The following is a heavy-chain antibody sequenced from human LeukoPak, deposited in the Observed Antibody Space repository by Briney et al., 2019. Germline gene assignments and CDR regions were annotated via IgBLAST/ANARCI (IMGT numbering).Heavy chain of an antibody. CDR3: ARDRRTAISFGFDP. Sequence: ASVKVSCKASGYTFTSYDINWVRQATGRGLEWMGGMNPNSGNTGYAQKFQGRVTMTRNTSISTAYMELSSLRSDDTAVYYCARDRRTAISFGFDPWGQGTLVTVSS. V-gene: IGHV1-8*01. J-gene: IGHJ5*02. D-gene: IGHD2/OR15-2a*01. CDR1: GYTFTSYD. CDR2: MNPNSGNT.